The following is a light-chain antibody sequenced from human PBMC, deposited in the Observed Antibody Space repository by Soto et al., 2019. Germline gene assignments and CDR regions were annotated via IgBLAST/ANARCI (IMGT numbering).Light chain of an antibody. CDR2: DVS. J-gene: IGLJ2*01. Sequence: QSALTQPASVSGSPGQSITISCTGTSSDVGGYNYVSWYQHHPDTAPKLIIYDVSNRPSGVSNRFSGSKSGNTASLTISGLQAEDEADYYCASYTTSATLVFGGGTKLTVL. CDR3: ASYTTSATLV. V-gene: IGLV2-14*03. CDR1: SSDVGGYNY.